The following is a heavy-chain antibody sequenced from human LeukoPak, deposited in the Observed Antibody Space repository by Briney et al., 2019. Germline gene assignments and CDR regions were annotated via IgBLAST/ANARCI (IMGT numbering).Heavy chain of an antibody. V-gene: IGHV4-39*07. J-gene: IGHJ4*02. CDR3: ARVLPYYYGSGSLGFDY. CDR1: GGSISNSLYY. Sequence: SETLSLTCTVSGGSISNSLYYWGWIRQPPGKGLEWIGNMFYSGSTYYNPSLKSRVTISVDTSKNQFSLKLSSVTAADTAVYYCARVLPYYYGSGSLGFDYWGQGTLVTVSS. D-gene: IGHD3-10*01. CDR2: MFYSGST.